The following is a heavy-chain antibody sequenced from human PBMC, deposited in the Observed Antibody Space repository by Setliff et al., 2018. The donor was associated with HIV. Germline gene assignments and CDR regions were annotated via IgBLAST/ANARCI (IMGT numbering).Heavy chain of an antibody. CDR2: INQDGPDT. CDR1: GFTFTSYW. V-gene: IGHV3-7*01. D-gene: IGHD2-15*01. Sequence: PGGSLRLSCAASGFTFTSYWMIWVRQAPGKGLEWVANINQDGPDTIYADSVKGRFTISRDNAKSTVYLQMGSLSADDTAVYYCARGGFNHAFDIWGHGTMVTVSS. J-gene: IGHJ3*02. CDR3: ARGGFNHAFDI.